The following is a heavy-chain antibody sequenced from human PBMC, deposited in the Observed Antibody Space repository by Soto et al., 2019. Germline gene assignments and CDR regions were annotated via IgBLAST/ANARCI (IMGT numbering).Heavy chain of an antibody. CDR1: GYGFTTYG. Sequence: QVHLVQSGAGVKKPGASVKVSCKGSGYGFTTYGITWVRQAPRQGLEWMAWTSAHNGNTNYAQKLQGRVTVTRDTSTSTAYMELRSLRSDDTAVYYCARGRYGDYWGQGALVTVSS. J-gene: IGHJ4*02. CDR3: ARGRYGDY. D-gene: IGHD1-1*01. V-gene: IGHV1-18*01. CDR2: TSAHNGNT.